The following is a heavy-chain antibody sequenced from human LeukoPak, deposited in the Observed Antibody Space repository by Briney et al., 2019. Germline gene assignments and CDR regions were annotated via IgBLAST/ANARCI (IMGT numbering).Heavy chain of an antibody. J-gene: IGHJ4*02. CDR3: TTDGVGVEGATYDN. CDR2: IKAKAHGGTI. Sequence: GGSLRLSCAASGFRFNTYWMSWVRQAPGKGLEWVGGIKAKAHGGTIEYAAPVKGRFTISRDDSKNTLYLQMNSLKTEDTAVYYCTTDGVGVEGATYDNWGQGTLVSVSS. CDR1: GFRFNTYW. V-gene: IGHV3-15*01. D-gene: IGHD1-26*01.